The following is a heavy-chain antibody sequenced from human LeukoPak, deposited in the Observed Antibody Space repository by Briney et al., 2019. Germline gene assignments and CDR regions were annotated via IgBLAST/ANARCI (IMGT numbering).Heavy chain of an antibody. CDR1: GGSISSSNW. CDR2: IYHSGST. V-gene: IGHV4-4*02. J-gene: IGHJ4*02. CDR3: ARHRAYSSSSPFDY. Sequence: SGTLSLTCAVSGGSISSSNWWSWVRQPPGKGLEWIGEIYHSGSTNYNPSLKSRVTMFVDMSKNQFSLRLSSVTAADTAVYYCARHRAYSSSSPFDYWGQGTLVTVSS. D-gene: IGHD6-6*01.